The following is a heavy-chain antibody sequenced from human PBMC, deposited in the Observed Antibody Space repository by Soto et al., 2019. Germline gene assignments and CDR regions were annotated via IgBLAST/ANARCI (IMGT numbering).Heavy chain of an antibody. V-gene: IGHV1-18*01. CDR2: ISPHNGNT. Sequence: QVQLVQSGVEVKKPGASVKVSCKASGYTFTNYGLSWVRQAPGQGFEWMGWISPHNGNTNYAQKVQGRFTMTTDTSTSTANMELRSLRSDDTAVYYCARGPSSGWYYFDYWGQGTLVTVSS. CDR1: GYTFTNYG. J-gene: IGHJ4*02. D-gene: IGHD6-19*01. CDR3: ARGPSSGWYYFDY.